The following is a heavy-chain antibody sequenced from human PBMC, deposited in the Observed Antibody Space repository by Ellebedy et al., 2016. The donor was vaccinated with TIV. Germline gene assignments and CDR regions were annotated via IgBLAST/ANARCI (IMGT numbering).Heavy chain of an antibody. V-gene: IGHV3-23*01. CDR1: GIRFSNFF. CDR3: RPGHYSGS. J-gene: IGHJ4*02. Sequence: GGSLRLSXAVSGIRFSNFFMSWVRQAPGKGLEWVSTISGGGDKTYLADSVKGQFIISRDNFRNTLYLQMNGLTTDDTAVYYCRPGHYSGSWGLGSLVTVSS. CDR2: ISGGGDKT.